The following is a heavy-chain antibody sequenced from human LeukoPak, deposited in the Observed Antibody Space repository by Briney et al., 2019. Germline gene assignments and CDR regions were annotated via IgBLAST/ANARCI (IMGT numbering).Heavy chain of an antibody. CDR3: ARGQGAHCGGDCYSYYFDY. V-gene: IGHV1-69*05. J-gene: IGHJ4*02. CDR1: GGTFSSYA. Sequence: SVKVSCKASGGTFSSYAISWVRQAPGHGLEWMGGIIPIFGTANYAQKFQGRVTITTDESTSTAYMELSSLRSEDTAVYYCARGQGAHCGGDCYSYYFDYRGQGTLVTVSS. D-gene: IGHD2-21*02. CDR2: IIPIFGTA.